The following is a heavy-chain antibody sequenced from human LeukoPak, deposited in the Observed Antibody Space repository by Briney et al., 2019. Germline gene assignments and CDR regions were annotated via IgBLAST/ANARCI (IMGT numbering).Heavy chain of an antibody. CDR1: GGSISSSSYF. CDR2: IYYSGGT. V-gene: IGHV4-39*01. CDR3: ARLVRFTTVRGAHFDY. Sequence: SETLSLTCTVSGGSISSSSYFWGWIRQPPGKGLEWIGSIYYSGGTYYNPSLKNRVTISVDTSKNQFSLKLSSVTAADTAVYYCARLVRFTTVRGAHFDYWGQGTLVTASS. J-gene: IGHJ4*02. D-gene: IGHD3-10*01.